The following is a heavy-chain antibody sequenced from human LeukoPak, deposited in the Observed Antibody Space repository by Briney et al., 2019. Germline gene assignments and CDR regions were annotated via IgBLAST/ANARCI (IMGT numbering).Heavy chain of an antibody. V-gene: IGHV3-7*01. Sequence: GGSLRLSCAASVFTFSNYWMTWVRQAPGKGLEWVANIKEDGSQKYYVDSVKGRFTISRDNAKNSLYLQMNTLRAEDTAVYFCARDHHNGYYFYWGQGTVVTVSS. CDR1: VFTFSNYW. J-gene: IGHJ4*02. CDR2: IKEDGSQK. D-gene: IGHD3-22*01. CDR3: ARDHHNGYYFY.